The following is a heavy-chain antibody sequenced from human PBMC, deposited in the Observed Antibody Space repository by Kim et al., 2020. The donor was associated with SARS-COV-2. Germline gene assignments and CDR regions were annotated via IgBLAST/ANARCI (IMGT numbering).Heavy chain of an antibody. Sequence: GTTEYAAAVKGRFTISRDDSKSIAYLQMNSLKTEDTAVYYCTRGGVAGTHWGQGTLVTVSS. CDR2: GTT. CDR3: TRGGVAGTH. J-gene: IGHJ4*02. V-gene: IGHV3-49*02. D-gene: IGHD6-19*01.